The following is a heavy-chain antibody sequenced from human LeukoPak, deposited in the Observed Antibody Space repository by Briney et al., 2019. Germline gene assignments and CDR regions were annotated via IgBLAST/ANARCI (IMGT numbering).Heavy chain of an antibody. V-gene: IGHV4-59*01. D-gene: IGHD3-10*01. CDR3: ASSTMVRGSSFWFAP. CDR2: IYYSGST. Sequence: SETLSLTCTVSGGSISSYYWSWIRQPPGKGLEWIGYIYYSGSTNYNPSLKSRVTISVDTSKNQFSLKLSSVTAADTAVYYCASSTMVRGSSFWFAPWGPGTLVTVSS. J-gene: IGHJ5*02. CDR1: GGSISSYY.